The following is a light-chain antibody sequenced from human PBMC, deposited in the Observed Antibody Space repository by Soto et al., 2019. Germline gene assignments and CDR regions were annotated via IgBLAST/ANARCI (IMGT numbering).Light chain of an antibody. CDR2: DVS. CDR3: SSYTSSSTRV. Sequence: QSALTQPASVSGSPGQSITISCTGTSSDVGGYNYVSWYQQHPGTAPKLMIYDVSNRPSGVANRFSGSKSGTTASLTIAGLPADDEADYYCSSYTSSSTRVFGTGTKLTVL. CDR1: SSDVGGYNY. J-gene: IGLJ1*01. V-gene: IGLV2-14*01.